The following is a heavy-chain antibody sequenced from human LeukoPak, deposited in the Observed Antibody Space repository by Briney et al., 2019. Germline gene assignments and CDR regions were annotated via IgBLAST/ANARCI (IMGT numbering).Heavy chain of an antibody. CDR3: ASVPLRDGHLPNHFDY. V-gene: IGHV4-34*01. CDR1: GFTFSNAW. J-gene: IGHJ4*02. CDR2: ITHSGST. Sequence: GSLRLSCAASGFTFSNAWMSWVRQSPGKGLEWIGEITHSGSTSYNPSLNGRLTISKDASKNQFSLKLSFVTAADTAVYYCASVPLRDGHLPNHFDYWGQGTLVTVSS. D-gene: IGHD1-14*01.